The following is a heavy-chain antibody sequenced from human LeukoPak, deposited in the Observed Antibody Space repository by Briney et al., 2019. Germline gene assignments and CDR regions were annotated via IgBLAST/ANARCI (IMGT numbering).Heavy chain of an antibody. V-gene: IGHV3-11*06. J-gene: IGHJ4*02. D-gene: IGHD5-18*01. CDR3: ARDRVDTVMGTNFDY. CDR2: ISSSSSYT. Sequence: PGGSLRLSCAASGFIFSDYYMSWIRQAPGKGLEWVSYISSSSSYTNYADSVKGRFTISGDNAKNSVYLQMNSLRAEDTAVYFCARDRVDTVMGTNFDYWGQGTLVTVSS. CDR1: GFIFSDYY.